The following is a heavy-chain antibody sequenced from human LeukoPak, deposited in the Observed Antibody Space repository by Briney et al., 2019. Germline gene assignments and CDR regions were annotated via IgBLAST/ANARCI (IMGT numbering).Heavy chain of an antibody. D-gene: IGHD5-12*01. CDR2: ISYDGSNK. V-gene: IGHV3-30*18. CDR1: GFTFSSYG. Sequence: GRSLRLSCAASGFTFSSYGMHWVRQAPGKGLEWVAVISYDGSNKYYADSVKGRFTISRDNSKNTLYLQMNSLRAEDTAAYYCAKGKEVIVATVGSDYWGQGTLVTVSS. CDR3: AKGKEVIVATVGSDY. J-gene: IGHJ4*02.